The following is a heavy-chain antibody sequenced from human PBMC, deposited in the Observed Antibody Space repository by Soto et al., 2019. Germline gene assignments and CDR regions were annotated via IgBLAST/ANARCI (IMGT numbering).Heavy chain of an antibody. CDR1: GFTFSSYG. D-gene: IGHD3-16*01. Sequence: QVQLVESGRGVVQPGRSLRLSCAASGFTFSSYGMHWVRQAPGKGLEWVAVISYDGSYKYYADSVKGRFTISRDNSKNTLYLQMNSLRAGDTAVYYCTKWNGGFDYWGQGTLVTVSS. V-gene: IGHV3-30*18. CDR2: ISYDGSYK. J-gene: IGHJ4*02. CDR3: TKWNGGFDY.